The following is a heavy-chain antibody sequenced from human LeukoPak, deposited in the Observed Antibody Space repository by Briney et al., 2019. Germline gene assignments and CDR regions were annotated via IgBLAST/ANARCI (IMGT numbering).Heavy chain of an antibody. D-gene: IGHD3-10*01. V-gene: IGHV3-23*01. CDR3: AARAYYYAAHDY. Sequence: GGSLRLSCAASSFAFSTYAMSWVRQAPGKGLEWVSAISGSGDSTYYADSVKGRFTISRDNSKNTLYLQMNSLRAEDTAVYYCAARAYYYAAHDYWGQGTLVTVSS. J-gene: IGHJ4*02. CDR1: SFAFSTYA. CDR2: ISGSGDST.